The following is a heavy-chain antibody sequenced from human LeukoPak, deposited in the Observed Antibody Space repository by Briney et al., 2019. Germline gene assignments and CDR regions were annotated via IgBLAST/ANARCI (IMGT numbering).Heavy chain of an antibody. Sequence: GGSLRLSCAASGFTFSSYSMNWVRQAPGKGLEWVSYIGSSSSTIYYADSVKGRFTISRDNAKNSLYLQMNSLRAEDTAVYYCARESGYCSSTSCYDYWGQGTLVTVSS. V-gene: IGHV3-48*01. CDR1: GFTFSSYS. CDR3: ARESGYCSSTSCYDY. CDR2: IGSSSSTI. J-gene: IGHJ4*02. D-gene: IGHD2-2*01.